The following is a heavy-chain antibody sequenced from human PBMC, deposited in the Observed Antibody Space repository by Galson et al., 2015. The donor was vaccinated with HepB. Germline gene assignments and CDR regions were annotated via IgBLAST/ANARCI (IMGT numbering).Heavy chain of an antibody. D-gene: IGHD6-13*01. CDR1: GGSISSDNYF. CDR2: IYYTGDT. Sequence: QVQLQESGPGLVKPSQTLSLTCTVSGGSISSDNYFWSWIRQPPGKGLEWIGYIYYTGDTYYNPSLKSRVTISVDTSKNQFSLNLSSVTAADTAVYYCAREVIAVATADAFDIWG. J-gene: IGHJ3*02. CDR3: AREVIAVATADAFDI. V-gene: IGHV4-30-4*01.